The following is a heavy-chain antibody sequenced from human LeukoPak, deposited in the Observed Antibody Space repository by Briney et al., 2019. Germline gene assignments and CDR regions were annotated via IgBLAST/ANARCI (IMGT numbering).Heavy chain of an antibody. Sequence: SGPTLVNPTQTLTLTCTFSGFSLSTSGMCVSWMRQPPAKALGWLARIEWDDDKYYSTPLKTSLTISKDTSKNQVVLTMTNMDPVDTATYYCARMSGELLQSFDIWGQGTMVTVSS. CDR1: GFSLSTSGMC. V-gene: IGHV2-70*11. CDR2: IEWDDDK. D-gene: IGHD1-26*01. CDR3: ARMSGELLQSFDI. J-gene: IGHJ3*02.